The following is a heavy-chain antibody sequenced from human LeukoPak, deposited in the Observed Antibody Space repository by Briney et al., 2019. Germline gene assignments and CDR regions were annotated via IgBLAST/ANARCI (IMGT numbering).Heavy chain of an antibody. CDR3: AREGSSGWVFDH. V-gene: IGHV3-23*01. D-gene: IGHD6-25*01. Sequence: QPGGSLLLSCAASGFTFSSYAMSWVRQAPGKGVEWVSGLSGSGGSTYYTDSVKGRFTISRDSSKNTLYLQMNSLRAEDTAVYYCAREGSSGWVFDHWGQGALVTVSS. J-gene: IGHJ4*02. CDR1: GFTFSSYA. CDR2: LSGSGGST.